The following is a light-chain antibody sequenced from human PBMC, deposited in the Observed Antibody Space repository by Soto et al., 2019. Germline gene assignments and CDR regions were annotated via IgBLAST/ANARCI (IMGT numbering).Light chain of an antibody. CDR3: SSYTSSSTQVV. CDR1: SSDVGGYNY. CDR2: DVS. V-gene: IGLV2-14*01. J-gene: IGLJ2*01. Sequence: QSALTQPASVSGSPGQSITISCTGTSSDVGGYNYVSWYQQHPGKAPKLMIYDVSNRLSGVSNRFSGSKSGNTASLTISGLQAEDEADYYCSSYTSSSTQVVFGGGTKVTVL.